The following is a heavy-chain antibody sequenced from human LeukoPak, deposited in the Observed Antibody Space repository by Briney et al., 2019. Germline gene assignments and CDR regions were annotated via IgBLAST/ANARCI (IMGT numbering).Heavy chain of an antibody. V-gene: IGHV5-51*01. D-gene: IGHD3-3*01. CDR2: IYPGDSDT. CDR3: ARREYDFWSGYYSDYYGMDV. Sequence: GESLKISCQGSGYSFTSYWIGWVRQMPGKGLEWMGIIYPGDSDTRYSPSFQGQVTISADKSISTAYLQWSSLKASDTAMYYCARREYDFWSGYYSDYYGMDVWGQGTTVTVSS. CDR1: GYSFTSYW. J-gene: IGHJ6*02.